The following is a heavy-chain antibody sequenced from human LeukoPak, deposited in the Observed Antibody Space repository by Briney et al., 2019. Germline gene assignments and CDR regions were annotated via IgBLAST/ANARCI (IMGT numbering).Heavy chain of an antibody. CDR1: GFTFSIYA. CDR2: FTNHHTT. Sequence: PGGSLRLSCDASGFTFSIYAMTWVRQAPGKGLEWVSTFTNHHTTYYPDSVKGRFTISRDNTKNTLYLQMDSVRPEDTAVYYCAKVGYDILTGYRTNWFDPWGQGTLVTVSS. CDR3: AKVGYDILTGYRTNWFDP. D-gene: IGHD3-9*01. J-gene: IGHJ5*02. V-gene: IGHV3-23*01.